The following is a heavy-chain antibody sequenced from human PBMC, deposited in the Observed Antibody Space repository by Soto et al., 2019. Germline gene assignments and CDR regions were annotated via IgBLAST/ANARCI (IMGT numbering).Heavy chain of an antibody. Sequence: SETLSLTCNVSGGSMRSYYWTWMRQSPGKGLEWLGNVFYSGNTNLNPSLRSRLSISVDTSKNKFSLMLNSVTAADTAVYYCARDSRCCGMDVWGQGXTVTVSS. CDR2: VFYSGNT. J-gene: IGHJ6*02. CDR1: GGSMRSYY. CDR3: ARDSRCCGMDV. V-gene: IGHV4-59*01.